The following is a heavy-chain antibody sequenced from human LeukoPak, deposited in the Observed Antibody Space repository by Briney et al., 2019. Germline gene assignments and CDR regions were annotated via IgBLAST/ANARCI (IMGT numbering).Heavy chain of an antibody. J-gene: IGHJ3*02. Sequence: GGSLRLSCAASGLTFSSYAMSWVRQAPGKGLEWVSAISGSGGSTYYADSVKGRFTISRDNSKNTLYLQMNSLRAEDTAVYYCAKGVAARLDAFDIWGQGTMVTVSS. CDR1: GLTFSSYA. D-gene: IGHD6-6*01. CDR3: AKGVAARLDAFDI. CDR2: ISGSGGST. V-gene: IGHV3-23*01.